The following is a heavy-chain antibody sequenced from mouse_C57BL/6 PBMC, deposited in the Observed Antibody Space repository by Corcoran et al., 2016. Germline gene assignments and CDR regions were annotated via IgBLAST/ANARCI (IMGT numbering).Heavy chain of an antibody. J-gene: IGHJ3*01. V-gene: IGHV9-3*01. CDR1: GYTFTTYG. Sequence: QIQLVQSGPELKKPGETVKISCKASGYTFTTYGMSWVKQAPGKGLKWMGWINTYSGGPTYADDFKGRFAFSLENSASTAYLQINNLKNEDTATYFCARSHHDYDAYWGQGTLVTVSA. CDR2: INTYSGGP. D-gene: IGHD2-4*01. CDR3: ARSHHDYDAY.